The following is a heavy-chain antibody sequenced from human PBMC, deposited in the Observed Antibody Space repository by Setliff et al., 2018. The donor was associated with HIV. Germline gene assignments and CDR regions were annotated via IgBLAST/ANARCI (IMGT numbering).Heavy chain of an antibody. J-gene: IGHJ6*03. CDR2: MNPSSGNT. V-gene: IGHV1-8*02. Sequence: WASVKVSCKASGYTFTSSDINWVRQAPGQGLEWMGWMNPSSGNTGYAQKFQGRVTLTRHTSISTAYMELNSLRSEDTAVYYCARGAWYTSGWYSSRYMDVWGKGTTVTVSS. CDR1: GYTFTSSD. CDR3: ARGAWYTSGWYSSRYMDV. D-gene: IGHD6-19*01.